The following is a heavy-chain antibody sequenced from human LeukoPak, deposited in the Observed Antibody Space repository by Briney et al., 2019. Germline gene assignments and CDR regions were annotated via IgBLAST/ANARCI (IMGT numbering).Heavy chain of an antibody. Sequence: ASVKVSCKAPGYTFTDYYLHWVRQAPGQGLEWMGWINPNSGGTNYAQKFQGRVTMTRDTSISTAYMELSRLRSDDTALYYCARLGLVQHSYYGLDVRGQGTTVTVSS. V-gene: IGHV1-2*02. J-gene: IGHJ6*02. CDR2: INPNSGGT. CDR3: ARLGLVQHSYYGLDV. D-gene: IGHD3/OR15-3a*01. CDR1: GYTFTDYY.